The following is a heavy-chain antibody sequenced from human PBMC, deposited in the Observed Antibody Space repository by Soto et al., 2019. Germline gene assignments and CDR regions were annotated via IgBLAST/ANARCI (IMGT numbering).Heavy chain of an antibody. CDR1: GFAFKYAR. CDR2: ISSSGSTI. D-gene: IGHD3-16*02. Sequence: GGSLRLSCAASGFAFKYARMIWVRQAPGKGLEWVSYISSSGSTIYYADSVKGRFTISRDSAKNSLYLRMNSLRAEDTAVYYCARVSQSFIEYFLHWGQGTLVTVSS. CDR3: ARVSQSFIEYFLH. J-gene: IGHJ1*01. V-gene: IGHV3-48*04.